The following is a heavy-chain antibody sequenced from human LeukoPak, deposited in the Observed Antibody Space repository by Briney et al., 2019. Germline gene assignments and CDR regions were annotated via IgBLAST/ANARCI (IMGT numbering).Heavy chain of an antibody. CDR2: MNPNSGNT. J-gene: IGHJ4*02. V-gene: IGHV1-8*01. CDR3: ARESRDGYNYNY. Sequence: ASVKVSCKASGYTFTDYDINWVRQASGQGLEWMGWMNPNSGNTGYAQKFQGRVTMTRNTSISTAYMELSSLRSEDTAVYYCARESRDGYNYNYWGQGTLVTVSS. D-gene: IGHD5-24*01. CDR1: GYTFTDYD.